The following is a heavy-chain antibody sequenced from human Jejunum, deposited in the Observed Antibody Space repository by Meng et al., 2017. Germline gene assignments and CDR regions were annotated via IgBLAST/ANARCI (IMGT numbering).Heavy chain of an antibody. J-gene: IGHJ1*01. CDR2: INPDGSNP. CDR3: TNDRLNH. CDR1: GFTFTDHW. D-gene: IGHD1-1*01. V-gene: IGHV3-74*02. Sequence: VHRVDSRGGLAQPRGSLTLSCVGSGFTFTDHWMHWVRQGPGKGLVWVSRINPDGSNPTYADSVKGRFTISRDNAKNTVYLQMNSLRAEDTAVYYCTNDRLNHWGQGALVTVSS.